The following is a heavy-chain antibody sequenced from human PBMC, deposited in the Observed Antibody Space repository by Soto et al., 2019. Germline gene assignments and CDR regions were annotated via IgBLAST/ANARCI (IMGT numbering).Heavy chain of an antibody. CDR3: ARGYSISPNWFDP. Sequence: GSLRLSCVASGFTFSSSWMSWVRQAPGKGLEWVANIKQDGSQKYYVDSVKGRFTISRDNALNSLYLQMNSLSAEDTAMYYCARGYSISPNWFDPWGQGTLVTVS. CDR2: IKQDGSQK. D-gene: IGHD3-3*02. V-gene: IGHV3-7*03. J-gene: IGHJ5*02. CDR1: GFTFSSSW.